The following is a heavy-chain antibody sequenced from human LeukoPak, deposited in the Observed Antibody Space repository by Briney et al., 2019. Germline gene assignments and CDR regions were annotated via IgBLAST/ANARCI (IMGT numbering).Heavy chain of an antibody. J-gene: IGHJ4*02. CDR1: GFTFSGSA. CDR3: AGGRGWYSPDY. CDR2: ITSKPNSYET. Sequence: GGSLRLSCAAPGFTFSGSAMHWVRQASGKGLEWVGRITSKPNSYETVYAASMNGRFTISRDDSKNTAYLQMNSLKTEDTAVYYCAGGRGWYSPDYWAQGTLVTVSS. D-gene: IGHD6-19*01. V-gene: IGHV3-73*01.